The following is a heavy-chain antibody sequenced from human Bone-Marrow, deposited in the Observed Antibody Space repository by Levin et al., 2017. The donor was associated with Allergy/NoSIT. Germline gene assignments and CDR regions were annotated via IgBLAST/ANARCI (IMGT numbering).Heavy chain of an antibody. V-gene: IGHV3-30*03. CDR1: GFTFSSYG. Sequence: AGGSLRLSCAASGFTFSSYGMHWVRQAPGKGLEWVAFISYDGTNKYYADSVKGRFTISRDNSKNTLYLQMYSLRTEDTAVYYCATDFDSSSWGQGTLVTVSS. J-gene: IGHJ5*02. D-gene: IGHD3-22*01. CDR2: ISYDGTNK. CDR3: ATDFDSSS.